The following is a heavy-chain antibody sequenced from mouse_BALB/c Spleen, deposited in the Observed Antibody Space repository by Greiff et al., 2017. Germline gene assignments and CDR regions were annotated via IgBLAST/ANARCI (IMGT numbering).Heavy chain of an antibody. CDR1: GFSLTSYG. D-gene: IGHD1-1*01. J-gene: IGHJ3*01. V-gene: IGHV2-9*02. CDR3: ARESRTSWFAC. CDR2: IWAGGST. Sequence: VKLVESGPGLVAPSQSLSITCTVSGFSLTSYGVHWVRQPPGKGLEWLGVIWAGGSTNYNSALMSRLSISKDNSKSQVFLKMNSLQTDDTAMYYCARESRTSWFACWGQGTLVTVSA.